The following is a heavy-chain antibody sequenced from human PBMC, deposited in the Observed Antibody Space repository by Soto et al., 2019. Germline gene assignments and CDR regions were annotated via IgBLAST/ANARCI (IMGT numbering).Heavy chain of an antibody. V-gene: IGHV1-46*01. CDR2: INPSGGST. Sequence: GASVKVSCKASGYTFTSCYMHWVRQAPGQGLEWMGIINPSGGSTSYAQKFQGRVTMTRDTSTSTVYMELSSLRSEDTAVYYCARDYYDSSGISSSGMDVWGQGTTVT. J-gene: IGHJ6*02. CDR1: GYTFTSCY. CDR3: ARDYYDSSGISSSGMDV. D-gene: IGHD3-22*01.